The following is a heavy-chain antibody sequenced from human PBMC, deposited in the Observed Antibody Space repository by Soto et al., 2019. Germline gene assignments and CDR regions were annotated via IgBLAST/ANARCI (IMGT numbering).Heavy chain of an antibody. D-gene: IGHD6-6*01. J-gene: IGHJ6*03. V-gene: IGHV3-23*01. CDR1: GFTFSSYA. Sequence: PGGSLRLSCAASGFTFSSYAMSWVRPAPGKGLEWVSAISGSGGSTYYADSVKGRFTISRDNSKNTLYLQMNSLRAEDTAVYYCARDKIRIAARLPYYYMDVWGKGTTVTVSS. CDR2: ISGSGGST. CDR3: ARDKIRIAARLPYYYMDV.